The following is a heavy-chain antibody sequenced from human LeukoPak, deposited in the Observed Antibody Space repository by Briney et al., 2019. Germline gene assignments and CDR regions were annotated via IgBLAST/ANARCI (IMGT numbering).Heavy chain of an antibody. V-gene: IGHV4-39*07. CDR1: GGSISSSTYY. D-gene: IGHD1-1*01. J-gene: IGHJ3*02. Sequence: SETLSLTCTVSGGSISSSTYYWDWIRQPPGKGLEWIGSMYSSGSTYYTPSLKSRVTISVGTSMNQFSLKLISLTAADTAVYYCARDRANGAFDIWGQGTMVTVSS. CDR2: MYSSGST. CDR3: ARDRANGAFDI.